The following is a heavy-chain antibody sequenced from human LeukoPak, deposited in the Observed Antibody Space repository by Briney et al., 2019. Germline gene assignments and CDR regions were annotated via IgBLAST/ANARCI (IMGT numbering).Heavy chain of an antibody. CDR3: AKETPAPVTYYYDSSGYPPGY. D-gene: IGHD3-22*01. Sequence: GGSLRLSCAASGFTFSRCWMHWVRQAPGKGLVWVSHINSDESSTSYADSVKGRFTISRDNAKNTLYLQMNSLRAEDTAVYYCAKETPAPVTYYYDSSGYPPGYWGQGTLVTVSS. V-gene: IGHV3-74*01. CDR1: GFTFSRCW. CDR2: INSDESST. J-gene: IGHJ4*02.